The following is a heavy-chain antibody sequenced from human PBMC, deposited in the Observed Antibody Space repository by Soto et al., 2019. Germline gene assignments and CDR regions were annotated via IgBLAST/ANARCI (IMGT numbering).Heavy chain of an antibody. CDR3: ARTFLSIAARNYYYYYGMDV. CDR1: GGSISSGAYY. Sequence: SETLSLTCTVSGGSISSGAYYWRWIRQPPGKGLEWIGYIYYSGSTYYNPSLKSRVTISVDTSKNQFSLKLSSVTAADTAVYYCARTFLSIAARNYYYYYGMDVWGQGTTVTV. J-gene: IGHJ6*02. D-gene: IGHD6-6*01. CDR2: IYYSGST. V-gene: IGHV4-30-4*01.